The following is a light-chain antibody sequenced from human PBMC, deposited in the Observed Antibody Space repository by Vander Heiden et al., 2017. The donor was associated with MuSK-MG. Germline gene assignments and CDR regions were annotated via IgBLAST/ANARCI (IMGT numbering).Light chain of an antibody. J-gene: IGKJ4*01. CDR3: QQDDSVPLT. V-gene: IGKV1-NL1*01. Sequence: DIQMTQSPSSLSASVGDRVTITCRASQDISHSLDWYQQKPGKAPKLLLYSASSLQSGVPSRFSGSGSGTDYILTISSLQPEDFATYYCQQDDSVPLTFGGGTKVEIK. CDR1: QDISHS. CDR2: SAS.